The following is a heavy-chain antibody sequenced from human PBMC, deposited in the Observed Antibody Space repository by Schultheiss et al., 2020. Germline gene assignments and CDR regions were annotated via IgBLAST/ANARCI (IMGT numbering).Heavy chain of an antibody. Sequence: SETLSLTCTVSGGSISSGGYYWSWIRQHPGKGLEWIGSIYYSGSTYYNPSLKSRVTISVDTSKNQFSLKLSSVTAADTAVYYCARQLSDILTGYYNWFDPWGQGTLVTVYS. CDR3: ARQLSDILTGYYNWFDP. J-gene: IGHJ5*02. V-gene: IGHV4-39*01. D-gene: IGHD3-9*01. CDR1: GGSISSGGYY. CDR2: IYYSGST.